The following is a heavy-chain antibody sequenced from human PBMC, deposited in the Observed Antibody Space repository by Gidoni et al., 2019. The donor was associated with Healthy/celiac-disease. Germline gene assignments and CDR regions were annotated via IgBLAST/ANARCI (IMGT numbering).Heavy chain of an antibody. J-gene: IGHJ4*02. CDR2: IDYSGST. V-gene: IGHV4-31*03. CDR3: ARISSGYLVFDY. CDR1: VASISRGGYS. D-gene: IGHD3-22*01. Sequence: QLQLQDSGPGLVNPSQTLSLLCTVPVASISRGGYSWSWIRQHPGKGLEWIGYIDYSGSTYYNPSLKSRVTISVDTSKNQFSLKLSSVTAADTAVYYWARISSGYLVFDYWGQGTLVTVSS.